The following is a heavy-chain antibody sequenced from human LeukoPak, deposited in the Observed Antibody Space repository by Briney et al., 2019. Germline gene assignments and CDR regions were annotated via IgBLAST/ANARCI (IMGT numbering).Heavy chain of an antibody. J-gene: IGHJ4*02. Sequence: NPGGSLRLSCVASGFMFSNYAMNWVRQAPGKGLEWVSSISSSSSYIYYADSVKGRFTISRDNAKNSLYLQMNSLRAEDTAVYYCARDTLGYCSGGSCYAPKSDYWGQGTLVTVSS. CDR1: GFMFSNYA. V-gene: IGHV3-21*01. CDR3: ARDTLGYCSGGSCYAPKSDY. D-gene: IGHD2-15*01. CDR2: ISSSSSYI.